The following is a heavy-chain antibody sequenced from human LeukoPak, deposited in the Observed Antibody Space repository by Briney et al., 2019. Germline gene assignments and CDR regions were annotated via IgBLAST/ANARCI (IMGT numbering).Heavy chain of an antibody. CDR1: GGSISSSSFH. J-gene: IGHJ5*02. V-gene: IGHV4-39*01. CDR3: ARQGYISGQGFRNNWFDP. CDR2: IFYSGST. Sequence: SETLSLTCTVSGGSISSSSFHWGWIRQPPWKGLELIGTIFYSGSTYYNPSLKSRVTMSVDTSKNQFSLKLSSVTAADTAVYYCARQGYISGQGFRNNWFDPWGQGSLVTVSS. D-gene: IGHD6-19*01.